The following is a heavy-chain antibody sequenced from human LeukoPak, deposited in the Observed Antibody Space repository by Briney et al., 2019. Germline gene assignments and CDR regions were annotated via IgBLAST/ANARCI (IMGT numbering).Heavy chain of an antibody. CDR1: GYTFSSYT. V-gene: IGHV7-4-1*02. D-gene: IGHD1-26*01. CDR2: INTNTGSP. Sequence: ASVKVSCKASGYTFSSYTMNWVRQAPGQGLEWMGWINTNTGSPTYAQDYTGRFVFSLDTSVSTTYLQISRLKAEDTAVYYCASGPSYSGSNEYFDSWGQGTLVTVSS. J-gene: IGHJ4*02. CDR3: ASGPSYSGSNEYFDS.